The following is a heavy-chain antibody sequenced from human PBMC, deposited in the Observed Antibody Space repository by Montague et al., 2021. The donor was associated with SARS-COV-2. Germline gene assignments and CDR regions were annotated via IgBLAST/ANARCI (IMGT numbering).Heavy chain of an antibody. CDR3: ARKMDSSFDV. D-gene: IGHD2-2*03. J-gene: IGHJ3*01. V-gene: IGHV6-1*01. CDR2: TYYRSKWYN. Sequence: VSPGASLSSGSLSWHRIRQSPSRGLEWLASTYYRSKWYNDSAPSVSGRATVKPDTSRNQFSLHLDSVTPEDTALYFCARKMDSSFDVWGKGTMVIVSS. CDR1: GASLSSGSLS.